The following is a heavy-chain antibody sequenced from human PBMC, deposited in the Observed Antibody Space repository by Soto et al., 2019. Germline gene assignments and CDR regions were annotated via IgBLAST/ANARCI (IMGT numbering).Heavy chain of an antibody. CDR2: INAGNGDK. V-gene: IGHV1-3*01. CDR3: ARDLGGWPDY. Sequence: QVQLVQSGAEVKKPGASVKVSCKASGYTFTSYAMHWVRQAPGQRREWMGWINAGNGDKKYSPKFQGRVTITRDTSASTAYMELSSLRDEDTAVYYCARDLGGWPDYWGQGTLVTVSS. D-gene: IGHD2-15*01. CDR1: GYTFTSYA. J-gene: IGHJ4*02.